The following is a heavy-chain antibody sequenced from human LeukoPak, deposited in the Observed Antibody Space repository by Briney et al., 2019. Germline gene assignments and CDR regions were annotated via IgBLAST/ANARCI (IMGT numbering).Heavy chain of an antibody. CDR2: IWYDGSYK. J-gene: IGHJ6*02. V-gene: IGHV3-30*02. CDR3: ANDLGVPAAQRQGYYYGMDV. CDR1: GFTFSSFG. D-gene: IGHD2-2*01. Sequence: GGSLRLSCAASGFTFSSFGMHWVRQAPGKGLEWVAVIWYDGSYKSSADSVKGRFTISRDNSKNMLYLQMNSLRVEDTAVYYCANDLGVPAAQRQGYYYGMDVWGQGTTVTVSS.